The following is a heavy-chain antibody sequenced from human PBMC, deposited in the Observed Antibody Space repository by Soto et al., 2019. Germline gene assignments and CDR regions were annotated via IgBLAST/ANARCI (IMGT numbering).Heavy chain of an antibody. J-gene: IGHJ5*02. CDR1: GYTFTSYG. D-gene: IGHD3-22*01. Sequence: WASVKVSCKASGYTFTSYGISWVRQAPGQGLEWMGWISAYNGNTNYAQKLQGRVTMTTDTSTSTAYMELRSLRSDDTAVYYCARVYYDSSGYPNWFDPWGQGTLVTVSS. V-gene: IGHV1-18*04. CDR2: ISAYNGNT. CDR3: ARVYYDSSGYPNWFDP.